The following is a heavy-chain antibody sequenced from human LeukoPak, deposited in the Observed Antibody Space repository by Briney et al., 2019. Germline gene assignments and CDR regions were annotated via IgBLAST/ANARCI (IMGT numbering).Heavy chain of an antibody. CDR1: GFTFSSYE. CDR3: AKDNRGSGSLQYFQH. J-gene: IGHJ1*01. CDR2: ISSSGSTI. V-gene: IGHV3-48*03. D-gene: IGHD3-10*01. Sequence: PGGSLRLSCAASGFTFSSYEMNWVRQAPGKGLEWVSYISSSGSTIYYADSVKGRFTISRDNAKNSLYLQMNSLRAEDTAVYYCAKDNRGSGSLQYFQHWGQGTLVTVSS.